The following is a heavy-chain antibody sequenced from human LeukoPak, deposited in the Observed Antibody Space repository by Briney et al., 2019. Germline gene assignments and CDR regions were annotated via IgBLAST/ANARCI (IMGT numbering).Heavy chain of an antibody. CDR2: IYSSGST. V-gene: IGHV4-59*01. D-gene: IGHD2-15*01. CDR3: AKFVPTGGFHY. Sequence: SETLSLTCTVSRGSFSPSIWTWIRQPPGKGLECIGYIYSSGSTHYNPSLKSRVTMSVDSSKNQFSLNLRSVTAADTAVYYCAKFVPTGGFHYWGQGTLVTVSS. J-gene: IGHJ4*02. CDR1: RGSFSPSI.